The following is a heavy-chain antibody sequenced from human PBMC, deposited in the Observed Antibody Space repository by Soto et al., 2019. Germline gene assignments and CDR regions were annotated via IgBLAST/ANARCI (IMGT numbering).Heavy chain of an antibody. CDR2: ISWNSNSI. D-gene: IGHD2-15*01. J-gene: IGHJ4*02. CDR3: AKGGPDGICSGGRCYFDY. CDR1: GFTFDDYA. V-gene: IGHV3-9*01. Sequence: EVRLVESGGGLVQPGRSLRLSCAASGFTFDDYAMHWVRRVPGKGLEWVSSISWNSNSIGYADSVKGRFTISRDNAKNSLYLQMNSLRPEDTALYYCAKGGPDGICSGGRCYFDYWGQGTLVSVSS.